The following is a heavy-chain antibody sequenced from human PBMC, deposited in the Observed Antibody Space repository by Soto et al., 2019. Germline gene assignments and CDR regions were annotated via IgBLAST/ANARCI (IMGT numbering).Heavy chain of an antibody. Sequence: QVHLEQSGAVVKKPGASVKVACKASGYSFTTYSMHWVRQAPGQRPEWIGWLNAGNGDTKYSQALQGRVTITVDTSATTVYLELSSLTSEDTAVYSCAKGGYCSTTSCVSWFDPWGQGTQVTVSP. D-gene: IGHD2-2*01. CDR3: AKGGYCSTTSCVSWFDP. CDR2: LNAGNGDT. V-gene: IGHV1-3*01. CDR1: GYSFTTYS. J-gene: IGHJ5*02.